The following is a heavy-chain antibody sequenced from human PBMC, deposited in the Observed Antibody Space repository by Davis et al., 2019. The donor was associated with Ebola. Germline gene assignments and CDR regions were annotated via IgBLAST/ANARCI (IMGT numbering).Heavy chain of an antibody. Sequence: PGGSLRLSCEASGFTFNTYWMHWVRQAPGKGLVWVSHIHPDGSSTNSADSVKGRFTISRDNARNTVYLQMNSVRAEDTAVYYCARGGYSYAYYYGMDVWGQGTTVTVSS. J-gene: IGHJ6*02. CDR1: GFTFNTYW. D-gene: IGHD5-18*01. CDR3: ARGGYSYAYYYGMDV. V-gene: IGHV3-74*01. CDR2: IHPDGSST.